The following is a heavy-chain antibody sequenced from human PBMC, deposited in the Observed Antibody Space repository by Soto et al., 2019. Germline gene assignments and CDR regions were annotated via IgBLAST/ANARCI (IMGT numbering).Heavy chain of an antibody. CDR2: INHSGST. CDR1: GGSFSGYY. CDR3: ARKTMGSLLFQH. D-gene: IGHD3-10*01. Sequence: PSETLSLTCAVYGGSFSGYYWSWIRQPPGKGLEWIGEINHSGSTNYNPSLKSRVTISVDTSKNQFSLKLSSVTAADTAVYYCARKTMGSLLFQHWGQGTLVTVSS. V-gene: IGHV4-34*01. J-gene: IGHJ1*01.